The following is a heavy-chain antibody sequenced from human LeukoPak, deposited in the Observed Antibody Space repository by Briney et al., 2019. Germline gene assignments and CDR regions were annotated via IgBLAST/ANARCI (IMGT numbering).Heavy chain of an antibody. Sequence: PSETLSLTCTVSGGSISSSSYYWGWIRQPPGKGLEWIGSIYYSGCTYYNPSLKSRVTISVDTSKNQFSLKLSSVTAADTAVYYCARRGYDSSGYYYAYWGQGTLVTVSS. D-gene: IGHD3-22*01. J-gene: IGHJ4*02. CDR3: ARRGYDSSGYYYAY. CDR2: IYYSGCT. CDR1: GGSISSSSYY. V-gene: IGHV4-39*01.